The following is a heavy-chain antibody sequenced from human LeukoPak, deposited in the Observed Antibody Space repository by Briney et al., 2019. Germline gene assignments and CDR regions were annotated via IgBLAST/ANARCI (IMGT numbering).Heavy chain of an antibody. J-gene: IGHJ3*02. D-gene: IGHD3-16*01. Sequence: GGSLRLSCAASGFTFSRYDMHWVRQATGKGLEWVSAIDTAGNTFYPGSVRGRFTISRENAKNSLYLQMNNVRAGDTAVYYCARTSKVTSVMDIWGQGTMVTVSS. V-gene: IGHV3-13*04. CDR3: ARTSKVTSVMDI. CDR2: IDTAGNT. CDR1: GFTFSRYD.